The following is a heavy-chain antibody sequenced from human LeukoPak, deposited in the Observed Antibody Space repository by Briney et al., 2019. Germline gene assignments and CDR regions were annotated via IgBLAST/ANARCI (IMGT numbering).Heavy chain of an antibody. CDR1: GGSISSGSYY. CDR3: ARHQWVPAFDI. V-gene: IGHV4-61*02. J-gene: IGHJ3*02. D-gene: IGHD1-26*01. CDR2: IYTSGST. Sequence: SETLSLTCTVSGGSISSGSYYWSWIRQPAGKGLEWIGRIYTSGSTNYNPSLKSRVTISVDTSKNQFSLKLSSVTASDTAVYYCARHQWVPAFDIWGQGTMVTVSS.